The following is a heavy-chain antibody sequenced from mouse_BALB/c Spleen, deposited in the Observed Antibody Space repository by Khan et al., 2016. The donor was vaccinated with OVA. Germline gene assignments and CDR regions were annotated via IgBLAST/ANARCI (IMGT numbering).Heavy chain of an antibody. V-gene: IGHV1S81*02. J-gene: IGHJ2*01. D-gene: IGHD1-1*01. CDR1: GYTFTSYW. Sequence: QVQLQQSGAELVTAGASVKMSCKASGYTFTSYWMHWVKQRLGQGLEWFAETNPTNGRTYYNEKFTSKATLTVDKSSSTAYMLLSGPTFEDSAVYYCARIKKIVATYFDYWGQGTTLTVSS. CDR2: TNPTNGRT. CDR3: ARIKKIVATYFDY.